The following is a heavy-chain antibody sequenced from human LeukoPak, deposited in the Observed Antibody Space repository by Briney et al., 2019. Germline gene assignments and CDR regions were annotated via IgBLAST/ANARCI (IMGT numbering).Heavy chain of an antibody. Sequence: PGGSLRLSCADSGFTFSRYWMSWVRQAPGKGLECVANIKEDGREKYYVDSVKGRFTISRDNVKNSLYMQMNSVRVEDTGMYYCPRDRTDLSPLYHYFSMDVWGEGKPFSASS. CDR1: GFTFSRYW. CDR3: PRDRTDLSPLYHYFSMDV. CDR2: IKEDGREK. V-gene: IGHV3-7*01. J-gene: IGHJ6*03. D-gene: IGHD2-2*01.